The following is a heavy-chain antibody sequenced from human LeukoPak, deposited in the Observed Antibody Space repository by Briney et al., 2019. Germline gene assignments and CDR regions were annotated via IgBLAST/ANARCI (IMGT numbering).Heavy chain of an antibody. J-gene: IGHJ4*02. V-gene: IGHV3-64D*06. CDR3: ARAGWEVRGFDY. CDR2: ISSNGGST. D-gene: IGHD1-26*01. Sequence: PGGSLRLSCSASGFTFSSYAMHWVRQAPGKGLEYVSAISSNGGSTYYADSVKGRFTISGDNSKNTLYLQMSSLRAEDTAVYYCARAGWEVRGFDYWGQGTLVTVSS. CDR1: GFTFSSYA.